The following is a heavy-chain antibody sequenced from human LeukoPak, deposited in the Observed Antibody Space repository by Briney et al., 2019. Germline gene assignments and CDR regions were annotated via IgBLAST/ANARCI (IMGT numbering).Heavy chain of an antibody. CDR3: ARTLDGDGNDY. Sequence: TETLSLTCTVSAGSISSYYWSWIRQPPGKGLEWIGYIYYSGSTNYNPSLKSRVTISVDTSKNQFSLKLSSVTAADTAVYYCARTLDGDGNDYWGQGTLVTVSS. CDR1: AGSISSYY. J-gene: IGHJ4*02. V-gene: IGHV4-59*01. D-gene: IGHD4-17*01. CDR2: IYYSGST.